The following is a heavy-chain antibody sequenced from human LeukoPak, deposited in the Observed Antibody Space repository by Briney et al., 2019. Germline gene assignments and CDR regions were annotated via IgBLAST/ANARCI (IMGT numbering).Heavy chain of an antibody. CDR1: GYTFTSYG. Sequence: GASVKVSCKASGYTFTSYGISWVRQAPGQGLEWMGWISAYNDNTNYAQKLQGRVTMTTDTSTSTAYMELRSLRSDDTAVYYCARDLGYSYGYFSHTFDYWGQGTLVTVSS. CDR2: ISAYNDNT. D-gene: IGHD5-18*01. V-gene: IGHV1-18*01. J-gene: IGHJ4*02. CDR3: ARDLGYSYGYFSHTFDY.